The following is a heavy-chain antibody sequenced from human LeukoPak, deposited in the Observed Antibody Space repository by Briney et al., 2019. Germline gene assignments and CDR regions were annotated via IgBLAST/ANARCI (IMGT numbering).Heavy chain of an antibody. Sequence: GSSVKVSCKASGGTFSSYAISWVRQAPGRGLEWMGGIIPIFGTANYAQKFQGRVTITTDESTSTAYMELSSLRSEDTAVYYCARERDGRLDHWGQGTLVTVSS. CDR3: ARERDGRLDH. CDR2: IIPIFGTA. CDR1: GGTFSSYA. D-gene: IGHD5-24*01. V-gene: IGHV1-69*05. J-gene: IGHJ4*02.